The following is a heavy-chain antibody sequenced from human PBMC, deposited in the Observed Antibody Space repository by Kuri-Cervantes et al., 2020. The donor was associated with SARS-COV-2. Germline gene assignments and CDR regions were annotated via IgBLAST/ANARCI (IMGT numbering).Heavy chain of an antibody. D-gene: IGHD3-9*01. CDR1: GGSISSYY. CDR3: AWRRRSSDILTGYYPFDY. CDR2: IYYSGST. J-gene: IGHJ4*02. V-gene: IGHV4-59*01. Sequence: SETLSLTCTVSGGSISSYYWSWIRQPPGKGLEWIGYIYYSGSTNYNPSLKSRVTISVDTSKNQFSLKLSSVTAADTAVYYCAWRRRSSDILTGYYPFDYWGQGTLVTVSS.